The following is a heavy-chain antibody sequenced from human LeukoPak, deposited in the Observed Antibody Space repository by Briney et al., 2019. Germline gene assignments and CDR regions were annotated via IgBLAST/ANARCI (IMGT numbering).Heavy chain of an antibody. D-gene: IGHD6-19*01. CDR2: IKQDGSEK. Sequence: QAGGSLRLSCAASGFTFSSYWMSWVRQAPGKGLEWEANIKQDGSEKYYVDSVKGRFTISRDNAKNSLYLQMNSLRAEDTAVYYCARDTPREAVAGLFDYWGQGTLVTVSS. J-gene: IGHJ4*02. CDR3: ARDTPREAVAGLFDY. CDR1: GFTFSSYW. V-gene: IGHV3-7*01.